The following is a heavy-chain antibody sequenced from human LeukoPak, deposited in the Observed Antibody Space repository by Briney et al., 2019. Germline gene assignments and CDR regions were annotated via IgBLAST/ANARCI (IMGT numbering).Heavy chain of an antibody. CDR3: TTEYYDILTGYFPIDY. CDR2: IKSKTDGGTT. D-gene: IGHD3-9*01. Sequence: PGGSLRLSCAASGFTFSNDWMSWVRQAPGKGLEWVGRIKSKTDGGTTDYAAPVKGRFTISRDDSKNTLYLQMNSLKTEDTAVYYCTTEYYDILTGYFPIDYWGQGTLVTVSS. CDR1: GFTFSNDW. V-gene: IGHV3-15*01. J-gene: IGHJ4*02.